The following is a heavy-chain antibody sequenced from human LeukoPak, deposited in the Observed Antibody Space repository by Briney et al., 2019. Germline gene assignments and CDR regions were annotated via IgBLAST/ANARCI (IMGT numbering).Heavy chain of an antibody. Sequence: ASVKVSCKASGYTFTGYYMHWVRQAPGQGLEWMGWINPNSGGTNYAQKFQGRVTMTRDTSISTAYMELSRLRSDDTAVYYCAGHYNQGGWTYYYGMDVWGQGTTVTVSS. V-gene: IGHV1-2*02. CDR2: INPNSGGT. D-gene: IGHD1-1*01. J-gene: IGHJ6*02. CDR3: AGHYNQGGWTYYYGMDV. CDR1: GYTFTGYY.